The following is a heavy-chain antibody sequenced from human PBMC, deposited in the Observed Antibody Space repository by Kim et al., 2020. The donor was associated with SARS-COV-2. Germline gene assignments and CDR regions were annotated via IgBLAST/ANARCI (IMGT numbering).Heavy chain of an antibody. V-gene: IGHV3-30-3*01. CDR2: ISYDGSNK. J-gene: IGHJ4*02. Sequence: GGSLRLSCAASGFTFSSYAMHWVRQAPGKGLEWVAVISYDGSNKYYADSVKGRFTISRDNSKNTLYLQMNSLRAEDTAVYYCARGPPYGSGSYYQHIDYFDYWGQGTLVTVSS. CDR1: GFTFSSYA. CDR3: ARGPPYGSGSYYQHIDYFDY. D-gene: IGHD3-10*01.